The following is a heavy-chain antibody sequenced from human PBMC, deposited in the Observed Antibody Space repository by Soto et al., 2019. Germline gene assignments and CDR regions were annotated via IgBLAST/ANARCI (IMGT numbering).Heavy chain of an antibody. CDR1: GGSFSGYY. J-gene: IGHJ4*02. D-gene: IGHD2-8*02. CDR2: INHSGSS. V-gene: IGHV4-34*01. Sequence: QVQLQQWGAGLLKPSETLSLTCAVYGGSFSGYYWTWLRQPPGTGREWIGEINHSGSSNYKPSLKSRVTISVDTSKNQFSLKLTSVTAADTAVYYFARDKITGLFDYWGQGTLVTVSS. CDR3: ARDKITGLFDY.